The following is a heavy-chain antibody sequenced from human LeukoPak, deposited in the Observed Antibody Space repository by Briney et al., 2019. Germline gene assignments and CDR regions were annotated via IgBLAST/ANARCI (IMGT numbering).Heavy chain of an antibody. CDR2: IYYSGST. J-gene: IGHJ5*02. CDR1: GASISSYY. Sequence: SETLSLTCTVSGASISSYYWSWIRQPPGKGLEWIGYIYYSGSTYYNPSLKSRVTISVDTSKNQFSLKLSSVTAADTAVYYCARRRYSSSWYIWFDPWGQGTLVTVSS. CDR3: ARRRYSSSWYIWFDP. D-gene: IGHD6-13*01. V-gene: IGHV4-59*08.